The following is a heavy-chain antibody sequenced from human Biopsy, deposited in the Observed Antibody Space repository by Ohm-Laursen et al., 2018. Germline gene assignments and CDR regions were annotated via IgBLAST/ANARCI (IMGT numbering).Heavy chain of an antibody. CDR1: GFTFSDYQ. J-gene: IGHJ4*01. V-gene: IGHV3-11*01. Sequence: SLRLSCSASGFTFSDYQMSWIRQTPGKGLEWVSHTSSGDSTIFHADSVKGRFTISRDDAKGSLYLQMTNLRAEDTAVYYCGRSYGIMAAPVHLWGQGTLVTVYS. CDR3: GRSYGIMAAPVHL. D-gene: IGHD3-16*01. CDR2: TSSGDSTI.